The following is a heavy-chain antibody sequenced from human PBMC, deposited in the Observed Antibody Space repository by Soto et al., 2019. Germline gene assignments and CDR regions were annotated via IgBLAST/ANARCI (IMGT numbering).Heavy chain of an antibody. D-gene: IGHD3-22*01. CDR1: GYTFTSYG. J-gene: IGHJ6*02. V-gene: IGHV1-18*01. Sequence: ASVKVSCKASGYTFTSYGISWVRQAPGQGLEWMGWISAYNGNTNYAQELQGRVTMTTDTSTSTAYMELRSLRSDDTAVYYCAHSPVLYYYDSSGYSKTYYYGMDVWGQGTTVTVSS. CDR3: AHSPVLYYYDSSGYSKTYYYGMDV. CDR2: ISAYNGNT.